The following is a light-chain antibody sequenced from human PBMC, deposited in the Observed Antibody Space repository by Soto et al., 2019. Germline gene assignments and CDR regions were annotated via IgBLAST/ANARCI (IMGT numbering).Light chain of an antibody. Sequence: EVVFTQSPGTLSLSPGERATLSCGASQSVSSSYLAWYQQKPGLAPRLFIYGASSRANGIPDRFSGSGSGTDLTLTISRLEPEDFAVYDCQQYGSSPPWTFGQGTKVDIK. CDR1: QSVSSSY. J-gene: IGKJ1*01. V-gene: IGKV3D-20*01. CDR2: GAS. CDR3: QQYGSSPPWT.